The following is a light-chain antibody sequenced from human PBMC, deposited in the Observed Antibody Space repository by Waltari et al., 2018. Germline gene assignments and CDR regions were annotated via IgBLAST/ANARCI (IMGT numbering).Light chain of an antibody. CDR2: AAS. J-gene: IGKJ1*01. CDR3: QQSST. Sequence: DIQMTQSPSSLSASVGDRVTITCRASQSISSYLNWYQQKPGKAPKLRIDAASSLQSGVPSRFSGSGSGTDFTLTISSLRPEDFATHYCQQSSTFGQGTKVEIK. CDR1: QSISSY. V-gene: IGKV1-39*01.